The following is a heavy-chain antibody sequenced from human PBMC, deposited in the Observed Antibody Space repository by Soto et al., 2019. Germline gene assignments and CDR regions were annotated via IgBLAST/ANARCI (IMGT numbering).Heavy chain of an antibody. CDR3: ARAVSGYDTGGSY. D-gene: IGHD5-12*01. J-gene: IGHJ4*02. Sequence: ESGGGVVQPGRSLRLSCAASGFTFRSYAMHWVRQAPGKGLEWVAVISYDGSNKYYADSVKGRFTISRDNSKNTLYLQMNSLRAEDTAVYYCARAVSGYDTGGSYWGQGTLVTVSS. CDR1: GFTFRSYA. V-gene: IGHV3-30-3*01. CDR2: ISYDGSNK.